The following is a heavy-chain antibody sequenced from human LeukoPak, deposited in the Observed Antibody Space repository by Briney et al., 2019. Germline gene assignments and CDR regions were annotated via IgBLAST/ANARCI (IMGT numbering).Heavy chain of an antibody. CDR2: INHKGRT. D-gene: IGHD3-10*02. J-gene: IGHJ3*02. V-gene: IGHV4-4*02. Sequence: TLSLTCTVSGGALSSSNWWSWVRQSPGKGLEWIGEINHKGRTHFNPSLKSRVTMSVDKSKNHFSLNLNSVTAADTAVYYCARDYLRGVNDAFDIWGQGTMVSVSS. CDR3: ARDYLRGVNDAFDI. CDR1: GGALSSSNW.